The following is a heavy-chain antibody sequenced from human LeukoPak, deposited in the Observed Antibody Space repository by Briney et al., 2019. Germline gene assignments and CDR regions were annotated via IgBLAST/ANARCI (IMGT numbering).Heavy chain of an antibody. CDR2: IYSSGSA. Sequence: SETLFLTCTVSGGSIRDHYWSWIRQPSGKGLEWIGRIYSSGSANYSPSLKSRVSMSVDTSNNYFSLNLTSVTAADTALYFCARDVRYASGWSTPESWGQGILVTVSS. D-gene: IGHD6-19*01. CDR3: ARDVRYASGWSTPES. V-gene: IGHV4-4*07. CDR1: GGSIRDHY. J-gene: IGHJ5*02.